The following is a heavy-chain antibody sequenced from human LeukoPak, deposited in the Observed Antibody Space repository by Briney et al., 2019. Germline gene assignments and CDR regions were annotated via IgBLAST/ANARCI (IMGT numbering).Heavy chain of an antibody. CDR2: INHSGST. D-gene: IGHD2-2*02. Sequence: SETLSLTCAVYGGSFSGYYWSWIRQPPGKGLEWIGEINHSGSTNYNPSLKSRVTISVDTSKNQFSLKLSSVTAADTAVYYCASPLGGINDIVVVPAAISFHYWGQGTLVTVSS. CDR1: GGSFSGYY. J-gene: IGHJ4*02. CDR3: ASPLGGINDIVVVPAAISFHY. V-gene: IGHV4-34*01.